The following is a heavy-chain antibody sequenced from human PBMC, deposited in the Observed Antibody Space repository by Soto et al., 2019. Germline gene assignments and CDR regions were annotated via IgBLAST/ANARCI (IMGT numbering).Heavy chain of an antibody. CDR1: GGSISSSSYY. CDR3: ARDLSVAGPITDAFDI. Sequence: SETLSLTCTVSGGSISSSSYYWGWIRQPPGKGLEWIGSIYTSGSTNYNPSLKSRVTMSVDTSKNQFSLKLSSVTAADTAVYYCARDLSVAGPITDAFDIWGQGTMVTVSS. CDR2: IYTSGST. V-gene: IGHV4-39*07. D-gene: IGHD6-19*01. J-gene: IGHJ3*02.